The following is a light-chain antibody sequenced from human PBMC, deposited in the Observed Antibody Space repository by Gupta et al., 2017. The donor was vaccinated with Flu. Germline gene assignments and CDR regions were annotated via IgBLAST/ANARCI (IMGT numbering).Light chain of an antibody. CDR3: QQSENIPRT. Sequence: GDRVTITCRASQNIKTYLNWYQHKAGKAPDLVIHDAFNLQTGVPSRFSGNGSGTEFTLTISSLQPEDFATYYCQQSENIPRTFGQGTKVEIK. CDR2: DAF. CDR1: QNIKTY. J-gene: IGKJ1*01. V-gene: IGKV1-39*01.